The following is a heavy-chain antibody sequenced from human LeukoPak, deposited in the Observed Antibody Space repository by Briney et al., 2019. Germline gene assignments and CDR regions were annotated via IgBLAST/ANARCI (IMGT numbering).Heavy chain of an antibody. CDR3: ARQFDYGQVGFDY. CDR1: GGSISSSTYY. V-gene: IGHV4-39*01. D-gene: IGHD4-17*01. J-gene: IGHJ4*02. CDR2: IYYSGST. Sequence: SETLSLTCIVSGGSISSSTYYWGWIRQPPGTGLEWIGSIYYSGSTYYNPSLKSRVTISVDTSKNQFSLKLSSVTAADTAVYYCARQFDYGQVGFDYWGQGTLVTVSS.